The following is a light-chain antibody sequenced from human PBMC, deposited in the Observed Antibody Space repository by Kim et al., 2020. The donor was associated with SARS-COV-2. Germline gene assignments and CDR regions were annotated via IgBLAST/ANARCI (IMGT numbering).Light chain of an antibody. CDR3: QQLNSYPPYT. J-gene: IGKJ2*01. V-gene: IGKV1-9*01. Sequence: GDRVTITCRASLGISSYLAWYQQKPGKAPKLLIYTASTLQSGVPSRFSGSGSGTDFTLTISSLQPEDFATYYCQQLNSYPPYTFGQGTKLEI. CDR1: LGISSY. CDR2: TAS.